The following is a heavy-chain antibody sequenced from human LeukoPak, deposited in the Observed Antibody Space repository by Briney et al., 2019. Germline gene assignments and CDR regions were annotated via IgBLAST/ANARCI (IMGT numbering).Heavy chain of an antibody. CDR1: GGSISSNNW. J-gene: IGHJ5*02. CDR2: INHSGST. D-gene: IGHD6-19*01. V-gene: IGHV4-4*02. CDR3: ARVRVSRTHPREYSSGWYVKDNWFDP. Sequence: PSGTLSLTCAVSGGSISSNNWWGWVRQPPGKGLEWIGEINHSGSTNYNPSLKSRVTISVDTSKNQFSLKLSSVTAADTAVYYCARVRVSRTHPREYSSGWYVKDNWFDPWGQGTLVTVSS.